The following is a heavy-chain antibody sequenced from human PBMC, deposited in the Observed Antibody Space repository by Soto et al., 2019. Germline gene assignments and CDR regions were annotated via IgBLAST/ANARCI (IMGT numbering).Heavy chain of an antibody. D-gene: IGHD3-10*01. CDR1: GGSFSGYY. J-gene: IGHJ6*02. CDR3: TGITWFRGMDV. V-gene: IGHV4-34*01. Sequence: PSETLSLTCAVYGGSFSGYYWSWIRQPPGKGLEWIGEINHSGSTNYNPSLKSRVTISVDTSKNQFSLHLYSVTPEDTAVYYCTGITWFRGMDVWGQGTPVTVSS. CDR2: INHSGST.